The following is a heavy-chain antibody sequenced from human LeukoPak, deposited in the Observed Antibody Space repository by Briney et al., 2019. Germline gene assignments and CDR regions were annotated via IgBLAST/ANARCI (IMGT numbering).Heavy chain of an antibody. Sequence: KPSETLSLTCTVSAGSISSYYWSWIRQPPGKGLEWIGYIYYSGSTNYNPSLKSRVTISVDTSRNQFSQNVSSVAAAATAVYYCARVRPYSSGWGVDYWGQGTLVTVSS. D-gene: IGHD6-19*01. J-gene: IGHJ4*02. V-gene: IGHV4-59*01. CDR2: IYYSGST. CDR1: AGSISSYY. CDR3: ARVRPYSSGWGVDY.